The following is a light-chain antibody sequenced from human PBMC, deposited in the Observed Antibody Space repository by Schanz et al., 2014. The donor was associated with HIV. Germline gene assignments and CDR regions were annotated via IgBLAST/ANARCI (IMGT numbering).Light chain of an antibody. Sequence: EIVMTQSPATLYVSPGEGATLSCRASQSISNNLAWYQHKPGQAPRLLIYGAFTRATGIPVRFSGRGSGTEFTLTISRLEPEDFAVYYCQQYGSSPGTFGQGTKVEIK. J-gene: IGKJ1*01. CDR3: QQYGSSPGT. V-gene: IGKV3-15*01. CDR2: GAF. CDR1: QSISNN.